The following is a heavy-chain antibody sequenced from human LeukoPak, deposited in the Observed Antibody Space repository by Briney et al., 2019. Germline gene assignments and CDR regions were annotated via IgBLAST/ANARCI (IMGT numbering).Heavy chain of an antibody. V-gene: IGHV4-34*01. J-gene: IGHJ4*02. Sequence: SETLSLTCAVYGGSFSGYYWSWIRQPPGKGLEWIGEINHSGSTNYNPSLKSRVTISVDTSKNQFSLKLSSVTAADTAVYYCARDPATVRSYFDYWGQGTPVTVSS. D-gene: IGHD4-11*01. CDR1: GGSFSGYY. CDR3: ARDPATVRSYFDY. CDR2: INHSGST.